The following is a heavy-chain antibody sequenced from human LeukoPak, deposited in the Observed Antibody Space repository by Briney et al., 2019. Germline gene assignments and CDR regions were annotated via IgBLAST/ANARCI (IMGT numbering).Heavy chain of an antibody. CDR3: ARDWAVTPRYFDL. CDR2: IKPDGSDK. D-gene: IGHD4-17*01. J-gene: IGHJ2*01. V-gene: IGHV3-7*01. Sequence: GGSLRLSCAASGFTFSSHWMSWVRQAPGKGLEWVANIKPDGSDKYYVDSVKGRFTISRDNAKNSLYLQMNSLRAEDTAVYYCARDWAVTPRYFDLWGRGTLVTVSS. CDR1: GFTFSSHW.